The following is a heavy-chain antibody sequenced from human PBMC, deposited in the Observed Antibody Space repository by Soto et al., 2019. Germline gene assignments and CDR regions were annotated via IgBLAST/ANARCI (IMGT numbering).Heavy chain of an antibody. CDR2: IKEDGSEK. CDR1: GFTFSNYW. J-gene: IGHJ4*02. V-gene: IGHV3-7*03. CDR3: VRVGRLGGY. Sequence: EVQLVESGGGLVQPGGSLRLSCAASGFTFSNYWMSRVRQAPGKGLEWVANIKEDGSEKYYVDSVKGRFTISRDNAKNSLYLQMNSLRAEDTAVYYCVRVGRLGGYWGQGTLVTVSS. D-gene: IGHD3-16*01.